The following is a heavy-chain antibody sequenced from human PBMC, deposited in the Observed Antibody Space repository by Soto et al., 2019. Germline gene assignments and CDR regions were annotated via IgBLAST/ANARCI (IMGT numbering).Heavy chain of an antibody. CDR1: GGTLSGNY. Sequence: SETLSLTCAVYGGTLSGNYWSWIRQPPGKGLEWIGEINHSGSTNYNPSLKSRVTISVDTSKNQFSLDLSSVTAADTAVYYCARGHTIFGVVIISYFDYWGQGTLVTVSS. CDR3: ARGHTIFGVVIISYFDY. J-gene: IGHJ4*02. D-gene: IGHD3-3*01. V-gene: IGHV4-34*01. CDR2: INHSGST.